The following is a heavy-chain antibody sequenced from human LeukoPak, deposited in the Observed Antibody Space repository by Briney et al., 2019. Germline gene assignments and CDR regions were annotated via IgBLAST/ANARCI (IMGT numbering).Heavy chain of an antibody. Sequence: PGGSLRLSCAASGFTFSSYSMNWVRQAPGKGLEWVSSISSSSSYIYYADSVKGRFTISRDNAKNSLYLQMNSLRAEDTAVYYCARDRYYDILTGYHYFDYWGQGTLFTVSS. V-gene: IGHV3-21*01. CDR2: ISSSSSYI. J-gene: IGHJ4*02. CDR1: GFTFSSYS. D-gene: IGHD3-9*01. CDR3: ARDRYYDILTGYHYFDY.